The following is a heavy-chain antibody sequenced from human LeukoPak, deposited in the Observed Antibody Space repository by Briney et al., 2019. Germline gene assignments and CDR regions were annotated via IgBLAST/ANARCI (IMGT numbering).Heavy chain of an antibody. V-gene: IGHV4-61*02. D-gene: IGHD6-13*01. J-gene: IGHJ4*02. Sequence: SETPSLTCTVPGGSISSGSYYWSWIRQPAGKGLEWIGRIYTSGSTNYNPSLKSRVTISVDTSKNQFSLKLSSVTAADTAVYYCARLIAAAGILFWDYWGQGTLVTVSS. CDR3: ARLIAAAGILFWDY. CDR2: IYTSGST. CDR1: GGSISSGSYY.